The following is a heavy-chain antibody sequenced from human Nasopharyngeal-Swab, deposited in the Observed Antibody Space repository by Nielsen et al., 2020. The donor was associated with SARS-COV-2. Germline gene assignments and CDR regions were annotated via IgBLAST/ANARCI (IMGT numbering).Heavy chain of an antibody. D-gene: IGHD5-18*01. CDR3: AREPYVDTAMGRFDY. CDR1: GYTFTSYY. Sequence: VKVSCKASGYTFTSYYMHWVRQAPGQGLEWMGIINPSGGSTSYAQKFQGRVTMTRDTSTSTVYMELSSLRSEDTAVYYCAREPYVDTAMGRFDYWGQGTLVTVSS. V-gene: IGHV1-46*01. J-gene: IGHJ4*02. CDR2: INPSGGST.